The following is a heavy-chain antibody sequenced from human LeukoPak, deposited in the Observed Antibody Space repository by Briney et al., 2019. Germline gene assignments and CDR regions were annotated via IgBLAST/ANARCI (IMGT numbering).Heavy chain of an antibody. D-gene: IGHD3-10*01. CDR2: VDHSGST. J-gene: IGHJ6*03. V-gene: IGHV4-34*01. CDR1: GGSLSGYR. CDR3: ARVFGYYYYYLDV. Sequence: SETLSLTCEVYGGSLSGYRWTWIRQPPGKGLEWIGEVDHSGSTTYTSSLEGRVTITADNSKNQFSLSLTSVTAADTAVYHCARVFGYYYYYLDVWGKGTTVTVSS.